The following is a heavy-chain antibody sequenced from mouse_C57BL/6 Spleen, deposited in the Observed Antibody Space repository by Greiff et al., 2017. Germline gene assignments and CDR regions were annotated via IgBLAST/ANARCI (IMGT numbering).Heavy chain of an antibody. J-gene: IGHJ1*03. V-gene: IGHV1-39*01. CDR3: ARGNDYGWYFDV. CDR2: INPNYGTT. CDR1: GYSFTDYN. D-gene: IGHD2-4*01. Sequence: EVHLVESGPELVKPGASVKISCKASGYSFTDYNMNWVKQSNGKSLEWIGVINPNYGTTSYNQKFKGKATLTVDQSSSTAYMQLNSLTSEDSAVYYCARGNDYGWYFDVWGTGTTVTVSS.